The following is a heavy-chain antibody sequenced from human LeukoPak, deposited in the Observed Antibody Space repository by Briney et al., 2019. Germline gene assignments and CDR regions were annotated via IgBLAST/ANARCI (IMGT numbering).Heavy chain of an antibody. J-gene: IGHJ6*03. Sequence: ASVKVSCKASGYTFTGYCMHWVRQAPGQGLEWMGWINPNSGGANYAQKFQGRVTMTRDTSISTACMELSRLRSDDTAVDYCARDLYHYYMDVWGKGTTVTVSS. CDR1: GYTFTGYC. V-gene: IGHV1-2*02. CDR3: ARDLYHYYMDV. CDR2: INPNSGGA.